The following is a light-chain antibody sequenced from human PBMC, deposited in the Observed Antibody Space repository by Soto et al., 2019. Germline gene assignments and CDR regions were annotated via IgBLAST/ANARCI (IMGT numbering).Light chain of an antibody. CDR1: QTVSRSA. J-gene: IGKJ1*01. Sequence: EIVLTQSPGTLSLSPGERATLSCRASQTVSRSALAWYQQKPGQAPRLLIYGASNRATGIPDRFSGSGSGTDFTLTISRLEPEDFAVYYCQQYVSSPPTFGQGTKVDI. CDR3: QQYVSSPPT. CDR2: GAS. V-gene: IGKV3-20*01.